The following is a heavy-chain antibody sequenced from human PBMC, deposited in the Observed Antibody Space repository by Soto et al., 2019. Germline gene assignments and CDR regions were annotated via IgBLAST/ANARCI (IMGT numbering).Heavy chain of an antibody. CDR3: ARRSYSGYDSPDAFDI. Sequence: SETLSLTCAVSSGSISSSNWWSWVRQPPGKGLEWIGEIYHSGSTNYNPSLKSRVTISVDKSKNQFSLKLSSVTAADTAVYYCARRSYSGYDSPDAFDIWGQGTMVTVSS. D-gene: IGHD5-12*01. CDR1: SGSISSSNW. J-gene: IGHJ3*02. CDR2: IYHSGST. V-gene: IGHV4-4*02.